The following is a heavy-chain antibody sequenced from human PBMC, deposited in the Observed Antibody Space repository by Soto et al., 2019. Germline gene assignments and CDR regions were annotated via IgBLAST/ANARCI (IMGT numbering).Heavy chain of an antibody. CDR1: GGSISSGGYY. D-gene: IGHD2-8*01. CDR3: ARVLISSQNNYFDY. J-gene: IGHJ4*02. V-gene: IGHV4-31*03. Sequence: SETLSLTCTVSGGSISSGGYYWSWIRQHPGKGLEWIGYIYYSGSTYYNPSLKSRVTISVDTSKNQFSLKLSSVTAADTAVYYCARVLISSQNNYFDYWGQGTLVTVSS. CDR2: IYYSGST.